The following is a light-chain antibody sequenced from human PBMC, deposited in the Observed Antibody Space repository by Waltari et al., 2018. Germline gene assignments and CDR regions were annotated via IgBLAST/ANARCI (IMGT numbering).Light chain of an antibody. CDR2: DDN. V-gene: IGLV1-51*01. CDR3: GTWDSSLGIGV. Sequence: QSVLTQAPSVSAAPGQKATISCSGSTPNIGNHYLSCYHQFPGTTPQLLIYDDNRRQSGIPDRFAGSKSGASATLGITGLQTGDEANYYCGTWDSSLGIGVLGGGTRVTVL. CDR1: TPNIGNHY. J-gene: IGLJ3*02.